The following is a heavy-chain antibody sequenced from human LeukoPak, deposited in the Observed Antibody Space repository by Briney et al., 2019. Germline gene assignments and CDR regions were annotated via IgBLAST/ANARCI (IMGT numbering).Heavy chain of an antibody. CDR3: AREIVVVPAASEGSDY. CDR1: GYTFTGYY. Sequence: ASVKVSCKASGYTFTGYYMHWVRQAPAQGLEWMGGINPNSGGTNYAQKFQGRVTMTRDTSISTAYMELSRLRSDDTAVYYCAREIVVVPAASEGSDYWGQGTLVTVSS. V-gene: IGHV1-2*02. D-gene: IGHD2-2*01. J-gene: IGHJ4*02. CDR2: INPNSGGT.